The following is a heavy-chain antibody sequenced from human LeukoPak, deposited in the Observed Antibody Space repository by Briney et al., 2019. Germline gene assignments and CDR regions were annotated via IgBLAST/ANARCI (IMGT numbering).Heavy chain of an antibody. J-gene: IGHJ5*02. Sequence: GASVKVSCKASGYTFTGYYIHWVRQAPGQRLEWMGCINPNSGDTNYGQKFQDRFTMTRDTSISTAYMELNSLRSDDTAVYYCGRGDKSFNPWGQGTLVTVSS. CDR1: GYTFTGYY. CDR2: INPNSGDT. CDR3: GRGDKSFNP. V-gene: IGHV1-2*02.